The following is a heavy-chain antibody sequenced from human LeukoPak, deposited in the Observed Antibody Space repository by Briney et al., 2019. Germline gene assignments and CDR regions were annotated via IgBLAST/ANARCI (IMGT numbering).Heavy chain of an antibody. D-gene: IGHD3-10*01. J-gene: IGHJ4*02. CDR1: GGSFSGYY. V-gene: IGHV4-34*01. CDR2: INHSGST. Sequence: SETLSLTCAVYGGSFSGYYWSWIRQPPGKGLEWIGEINHSGSTNYNPSLKSRVTISVDTSKNQFSLKLSSVTAADTAVYYCARSITMVQGAPGGYWGQGTLVTVSS. CDR3: ARSITMVQGAPGGY.